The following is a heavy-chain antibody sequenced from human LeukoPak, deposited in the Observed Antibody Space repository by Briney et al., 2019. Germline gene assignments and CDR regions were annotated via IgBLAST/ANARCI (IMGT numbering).Heavy chain of an antibody. Sequence: GGSLRLSCAASGFTFSNYWMNWVRQAPGKGLEWVANIKQDGGEKSYVDSVKGRFTISRDNAKNSLHLQMNSLRAEDTAVYYCDREEYYYYMDVWGKGTTVTVSS. J-gene: IGHJ6*03. CDR3: DREEYYYYMDV. CDR2: IKQDGGEK. D-gene: IGHD2/OR15-2a*01. V-gene: IGHV3-7*03. CDR1: GFTFSNYW.